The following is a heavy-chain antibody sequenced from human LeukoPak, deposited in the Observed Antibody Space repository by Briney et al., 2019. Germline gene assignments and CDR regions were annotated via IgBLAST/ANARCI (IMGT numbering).Heavy chain of an antibody. CDR3: ARDYDFWSGYLGY. CDR2: INSDGSST. V-gene: IGHV3-74*01. Sequence: GGSLRLPCAASGFTFSSYWMHWVRQAPGKGLVWVSRINSDGSSTSYADSVKGRFTFSRDNAKNTVYLQMNSLRAEDTAVYYCARDYDFWSGYLGYWGQGTLVTVSS. CDR1: GFTFSSYW. D-gene: IGHD3-3*01. J-gene: IGHJ4*02.